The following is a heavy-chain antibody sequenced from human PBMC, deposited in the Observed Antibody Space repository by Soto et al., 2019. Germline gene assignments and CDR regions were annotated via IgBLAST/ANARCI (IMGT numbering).Heavy chain of an antibody. V-gene: IGHV3-30*18. CDR1: GFTFNTYG. CDR2: ISYVGSEK. D-gene: IGHD2-2*02. J-gene: IGHJ4*02. Sequence: PGGSLRLSCAASGFTFNTYGMHRVRQAPGKGLEWVAVISYVGSEKYYVDSVKGRFTISKDNSKNTLYLQMNSLRPEDTAVYYCAKSPNFYCSSPNCYKYYFDHWGQGTRVTVSS. CDR3: AKSPNFYCSSPNCYKYYFDH.